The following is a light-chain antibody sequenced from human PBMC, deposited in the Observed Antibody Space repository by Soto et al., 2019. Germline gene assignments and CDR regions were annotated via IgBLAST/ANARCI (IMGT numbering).Light chain of an antibody. CDR2: AAS. CDR3: QQSYSTPRT. Sequence: DIQMTQAPSSLSASVGDRVTITCRASQSISSYLNWYQQKPGKAPKLLIYAASSLQSGVPSRFSGSGSGTDLTLTISSLQPEDFATYFCQQSYSTPRTFAQGTKVDIK. CDR1: QSISSY. J-gene: IGKJ2*01. V-gene: IGKV1-39*01.